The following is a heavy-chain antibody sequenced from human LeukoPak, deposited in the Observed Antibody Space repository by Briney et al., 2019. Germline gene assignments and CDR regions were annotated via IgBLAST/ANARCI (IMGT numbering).Heavy chain of an antibody. J-gene: IGHJ4*02. CDR3: AKDHSDAYYDFWSGYYTEYYFDY. Sequence: AGGSLRLSCAASGFTFSSYSMNWVRQAPGKGLEWVSYISSSSSTIYYADSVKGRFTISRDNAKNSLYLQMNSLRAEDTAVYYCAKDHSDAYYDFWSGYYTEYYFDYWGQGTLVTVSS. CDR1: GFTFSSYS. CDR2: ISSSSSTI. D-gene: IGHD3-3*01. V-gene: IGHV3-48*01.